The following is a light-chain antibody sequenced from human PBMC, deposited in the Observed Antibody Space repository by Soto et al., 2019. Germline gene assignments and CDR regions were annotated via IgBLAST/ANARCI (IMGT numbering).Light chain of an antibody. CDR1: QGTSSA. CDR2: DAS. CDR3: QQSGT. Sequence: AIQLTQSPSSLSASVGDRVTITCRASQGTSSALAWYQQKPGKAPKLLIYDASSLESGVPSRFGGSGSGTDFTRTISSLRPEDFATYYCQQSGTFGQGTKLEIK. V-gene: IGKV1-13*02. J-gene: IGKJ2*01.